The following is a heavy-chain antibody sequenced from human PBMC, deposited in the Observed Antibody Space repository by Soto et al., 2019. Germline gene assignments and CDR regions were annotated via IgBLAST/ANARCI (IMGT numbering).Heavy chain of an antibody. Sequence: SVKVSCKASGGTFSSYAISWVRQAPGQGLEWMGGIIPIFGTANYAQKFQGRVTITADESTSTAYMELSSLRSEDTAVYYCARTMTMVRGGNAFDIWGQGTMVTVSS. CDR2: IIPIFGTA. J-gene: IGHJ3*02. D-gene: IGHD3-10*01. CDR3: ARTMTMVRGGNAFDI. CDR1: GGTFSSYA. V-gene: IGHV1-69*13.